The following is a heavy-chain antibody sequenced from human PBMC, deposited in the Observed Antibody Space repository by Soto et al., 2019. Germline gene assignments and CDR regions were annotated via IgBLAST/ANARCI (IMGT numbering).Heavy chain of an antibody. CDR2: INNSGRT. J-gene: IGHJ5*02. D-gene: IGHD3-10*01. CDR3: VRDVVFASGHSNWFDP. CDR1: GGSISSYY. V-gene: IGHV4-4*07. Sequence: PSETLSLTCTVYGGSISSYYWSWIRQPAGKGLEWIGRINNSGRTNYNPSLRSRVTMSVDTSKNQFSLKLTSVTAADTAMYYCVRDVVFASGHSNWFDPWGQGNLVTVSS.